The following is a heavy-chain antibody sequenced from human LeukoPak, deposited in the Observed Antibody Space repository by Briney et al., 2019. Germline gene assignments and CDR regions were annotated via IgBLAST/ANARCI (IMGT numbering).Heavy chain of an antibody. D-gene: IGHD2-2*01. CDR1: GFTFSSYG. J-gene: IGHJ4*02. Sequence: GRSLRLSCAASGFTFSSYGMHWVRQAPGKGLEWVAVISYDGSNKYYADSVKGRFTISRDNSKNTLYLQMNSLRAEDTAVYYCAKLSTGFDYWGQGTLVTVSS. CDR3: AKLSTGFDY. CDR2: ISYDGSNK. V-gene: IGHV3-30*18.